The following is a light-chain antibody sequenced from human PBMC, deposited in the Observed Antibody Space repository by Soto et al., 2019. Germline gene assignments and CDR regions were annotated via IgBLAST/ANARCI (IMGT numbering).Light chain of an antibody. V-gene: IGKV1-5*03. Sequence: DIQMTQSPSTMSASVGDRVTITCRASQSIDSWLAWYQQKPGKAPKFLMYKASNLESGVPSRFSGSGSETEFTLTISSLQPDDFAIYYCQQYNSYSTFGQGTKVDIK. CDR2: KAS. J-gene: IGKJ1*01. CDR3: QQYNSYST. CDR1: QSIDSW.